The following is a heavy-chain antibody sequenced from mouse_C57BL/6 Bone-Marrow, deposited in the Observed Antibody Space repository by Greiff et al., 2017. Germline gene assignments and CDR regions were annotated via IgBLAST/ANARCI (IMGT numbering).Heavy chain of an antibody. Sequence: EVKLVESGGDLVKPGGSLKLSCAASGFTFSSYGMSWVRQTPDKRLEWVATISSGGSYTYYPDSVKGRFTISRDNAKNTLYLRMSSLKSEDTAMYYCARLPYYYYGSSPYWGQGTTLTVSS. D-gene: IGHD1-1*01. CDR3: ARLPYYYYGSSPY. J-gene: IGHJ2*01. CDR1: GFTFSSYG. CDR2: ISSGGSYT. V-gene: IGHV5-6*01.